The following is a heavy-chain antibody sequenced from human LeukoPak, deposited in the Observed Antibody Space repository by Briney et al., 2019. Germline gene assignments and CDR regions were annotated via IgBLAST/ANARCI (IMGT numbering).Heavy chain of an antibody. V-gene: IGHV3-30-3*01. CDR1: GFIFSSYS. D-gene: IGHD3-22*01. Sequence: GGSLRLSCAASGFIFSSYSMHWVRQAPGKGLEWVAVISYDASNKYYADSVKGRFTISRDNSKNTLYLQMNSLRAEDTAVYYCVRDMGSSGYSPDCWGQGTLVTVSS. CDR2: ISYDASNK. CDR3: VRDMGSSGYSPDC. J-gene: IGHJ4*02.